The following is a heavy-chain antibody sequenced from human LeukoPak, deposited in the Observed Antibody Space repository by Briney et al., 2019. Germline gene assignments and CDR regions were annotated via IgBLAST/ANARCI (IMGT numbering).Heavy chain of an antibody. CDR2: IIPILGIA. D-gene: IGHD3-22*01. J-gene: IGHJ4*02. CDR3: ASGGNYYDSSGYYVDY. Sequence: SVKVSCKASGGTFSSYAISWVRQAPGQGLEWMGRIIPILGIANYAQKFQGRVTITADKSTSTAYMELSSLRSEDTAVYYCASGGNYYDSSGYYVDYWGQGTLVTVSS. V-gene: IGHV1-69*04. CDR1: GGTFSSYA.